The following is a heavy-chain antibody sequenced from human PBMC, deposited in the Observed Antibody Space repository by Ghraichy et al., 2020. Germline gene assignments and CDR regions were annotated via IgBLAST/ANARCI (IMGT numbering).Heavy chain of an antibody. D-gene: IGHD4-23*01. CDR1: GFTFSSYS. CDR3: ARDEEVVTPSFVDY. CDR2: ISSSSSYI. J-gene: IGHJ4*02. Sequence: GGSLRLSCAASGFTFSSYSMNWVRQAPGKGLEWVSSISSSSSYIYYADSVKGRFTISRDNAKNSLYLQMNSLRAEDTAVYYCARDEEVVTPSFVDYWGQGTLVTVSS. V-gene: IGHV3-21*01.